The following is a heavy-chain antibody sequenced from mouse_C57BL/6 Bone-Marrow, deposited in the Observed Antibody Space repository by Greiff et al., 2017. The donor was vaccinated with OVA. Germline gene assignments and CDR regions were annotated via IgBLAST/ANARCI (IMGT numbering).Heavy chain of an antibody. CDR3: ARGRDVGY. CDR2: IDPSDSYT. V-gene: IGHV1-59*01. CDR1: GYTFTSYW. Sequence: VQLQQPGAELVRPGPSVKLSCKASGYTFTSYWMHWVKQRPGQGLEWIGVIDPSDSYTNYNQKFKGKATLTVDTSSSTAYMQLSSLTSEDSAVYYCARGRDVGYWGQGTTLTVSS. D-gene: IGHD3-3*01. J-gene: IGHJ2*01.